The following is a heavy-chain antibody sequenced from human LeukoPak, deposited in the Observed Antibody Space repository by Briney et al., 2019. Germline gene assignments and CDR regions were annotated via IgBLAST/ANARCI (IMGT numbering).Heavy chain of an antibody. Sequence: VASVKVSCKASGYTFTSYFMHWVRQAPGQGPEWMGIINTSGGSTSYAQKFQGRVTMTSGTSTGTVYIEVSSLRSEDTAVYYCARGTGIAAAVTSLFQYWGQGTLVTVSS. CDR1: GYTFTSYF. J-gene: IGHJ1*01. CDR2: INTSGGST. V-gene: IGHV1-46*01. D-gene: IGHD6-13*01. CDR3: ARGTGIAAAVTSLFQY.